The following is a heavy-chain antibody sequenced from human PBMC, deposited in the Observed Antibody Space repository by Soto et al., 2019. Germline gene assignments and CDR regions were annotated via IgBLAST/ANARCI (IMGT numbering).Heavy chain of an antibody. Sequence: GWSLRLSCEASGFTFSSNVMHLVRQAPGKGLEWGAVVSYDGNNKDYPDSVKGRFTVSRDNSKNTLYLQMNSLRAEDTAVYWCARDRGVLEFWIGAPKGWFGRWGKGTLVTVS. J-gene: IGHJ5*02. CDR3: ARDRGVLEFWIGAPKGWFGR. CDR2: VSYDGNNK. CDR1: GFTFSSNV. V-gene: IGHV3-30-3*01. D-gene: IGHD3-3*01.